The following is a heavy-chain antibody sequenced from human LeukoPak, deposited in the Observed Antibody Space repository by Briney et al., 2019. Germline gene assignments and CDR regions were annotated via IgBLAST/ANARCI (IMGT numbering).Heavy chain of an antibody. CDR3: ARLEYSYGLNWFDP. V-gene: IGHV5-10-1*01. CDR1: GSSFTTYW. D-gene: IGHD5-18*01. J-gene: IGHJ5*02. CDR2: IDPSDSTT. Sequence: GASLKISCKGSGSSFTTYWISWVRRMPGKGLEWMGTIDPSDSTTNTNPSFEGHATTPADQSISTAYLQWSSLKASDTAMYYCARLEYSYGLNWFDPWGQRTLVTVSS.